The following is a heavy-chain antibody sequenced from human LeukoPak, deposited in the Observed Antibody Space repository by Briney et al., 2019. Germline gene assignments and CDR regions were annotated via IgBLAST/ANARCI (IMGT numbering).Heavy chain of an antibody. Sequence: SETLSLTCTVSGGSISSYYWSWIRQPPGKGLEWIGYIYTSGSTNYNPSLKSRVTISVDTSKNQFSLKLSSVTAADMAVYYCARHPPNWNDIDAFDIWGQGTMVTVSS. D-gene: IGHD1-20*01. CDR3: ARHPPNWNDIDAFDI. CDR2: IYTSGST. CDR1: GGSISSYY. J-gene: IGHJ3*02. V-gene: IGHV4-4*09.